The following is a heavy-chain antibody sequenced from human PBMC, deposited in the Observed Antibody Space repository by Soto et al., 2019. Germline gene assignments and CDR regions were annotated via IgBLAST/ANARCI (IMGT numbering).Heavy chain of an antibody. J-gene: IGHJ4*02. D-gene: IGHD1-26*01. CDR3: ARHVPGAKLFDY. V-gene: IGHV4-59*08. CDR1: GGSISSYY. Sequence: SETLSLTCTVSGGSISSYYWSWIRQPPGKGLEWIGYIYYSGSTNYNPSLKSRVTISVDTSKNQFSLKLSSVTAADTAVYYCARHVPGAKLFDYWGQGTLVTVSS. CDR2: IYYSGST.